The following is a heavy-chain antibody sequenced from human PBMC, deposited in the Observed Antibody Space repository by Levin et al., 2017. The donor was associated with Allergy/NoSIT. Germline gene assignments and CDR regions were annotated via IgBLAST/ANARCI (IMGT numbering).Heavy chain of an antibody. Sequence: ASVKVSCKASGYTFTSYGISWVRQAPGQGLEWMGWISAYNGNTNYAQKLQGRVTMTTDTSTSTAYMELRSLRSDDTAVYYCAREGRREFQPIPDYYYYGMDVWGQGTTVTVSS. V-gene: IGHV1-18*01. CDR1: GYTFTSYG. CDR3: AREGRREFQPIPDYYYYGMDV. D-gene: IGHD2-2*01. J-gene: IGHJ6*02. CDR2: ISAYNGNT.